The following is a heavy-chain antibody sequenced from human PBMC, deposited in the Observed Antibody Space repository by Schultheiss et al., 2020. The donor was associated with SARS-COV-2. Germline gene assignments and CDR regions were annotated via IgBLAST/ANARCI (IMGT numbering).Heavy chain of an antibody. V-gene: IGHV3-23*01. D-gene: IGHD3-10*01. Sequence: GESLKISCAASGFTFSDYYMSWIRQAPGKGLEWVSAISGSGGSTYYADSVKGRFTISRDNSKNTLYLQMNSLRAEDTAVYYCANQYLPDYWGQGTLVTVSS. CDR3: ANQYLPDY. CDR1: GFTFSDYY. J-gene: IGHJ4*02. CDR2: ISGSGGST.